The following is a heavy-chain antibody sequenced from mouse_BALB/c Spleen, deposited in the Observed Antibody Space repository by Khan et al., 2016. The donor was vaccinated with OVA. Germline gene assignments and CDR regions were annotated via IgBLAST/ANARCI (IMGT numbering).Heavy chain of an antibody. J-gene: IGHJ3*01. CDR1: GFTFSDYY. D-gene: IGHD2-13*01. Sequence: EVELVESGGGLVKPGGSLTLSCTASGFTFSDYYMYWVRQTPEKRLEWVATISDGGSYTYYPASVKGRFTISRDDAENNLYLHMSSLKSDDTAMYYWVRGYYGDPFAYWGQGTLVTVSA. CDR3: VRGYYGDPFAY. V-gene: IGHV5-4*02. CDR2: ISDGGSYT.